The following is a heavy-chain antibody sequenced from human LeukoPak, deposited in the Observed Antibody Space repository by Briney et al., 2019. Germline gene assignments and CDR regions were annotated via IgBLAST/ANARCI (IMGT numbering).Heavy chain of an antibody. V-gene: IGHV1-24*01. CDR1: GYTLTELS. CDR2: FDPEDGET. CDR3: ARRMKSADNWFDP. D-gene: IGHD2-15*01. J-gene: IGHJ5*02. Sequence: ASVKVSCKVSGYTLTELSMHWVRQAPGKGLEWMGGFDPEDGETIYAQKFQGRVTMTRDTSISTAYMELSRLRSDDTAVYYCARRMKSADNWFDPWGQGTLVTVSS.